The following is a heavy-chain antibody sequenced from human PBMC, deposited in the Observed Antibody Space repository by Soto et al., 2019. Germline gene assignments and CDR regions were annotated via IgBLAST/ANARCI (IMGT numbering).Heavy chain of an antibody. CDR2: INHSGST. CDR3: ARGRGRLVFVAPDY. J-gene: IGHJ4*02. D-gene: IGHD6-19*01. Sequence: SETLSLTCAVYGGSFSGYYWSWIRQPPGKGLEWIGEINHSGSTNYNPSLKSRVTISVDTSKNQFSLKLSSVTAADTAVYYCARGRGRLVFVAPDYWGQGTLVTVSS. V-gene: IGHV4-34*01. CDR1: GGSFSGYY.